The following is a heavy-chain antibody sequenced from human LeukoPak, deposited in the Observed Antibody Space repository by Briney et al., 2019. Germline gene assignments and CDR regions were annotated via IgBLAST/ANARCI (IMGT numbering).Heavy chain of an antibody. CDR3: ARDKVVGATLFDY. CDR1: GFTLSNYW. V-gene: IGHV3-7*01. CDR2: IKQDGSEI. J-gene: IGHJ4*02. Sequence: GSLRLSCAASGFTLSNYWMGWVRQAPGKGLEWVANIKQDGSEIYSVDSVKGRFTISRDNARNSLFLQMDSLRAEDTAIYYCARDKVVGATLFDYWGQGALVTVSS. D-gene: IGHD1-26*01.